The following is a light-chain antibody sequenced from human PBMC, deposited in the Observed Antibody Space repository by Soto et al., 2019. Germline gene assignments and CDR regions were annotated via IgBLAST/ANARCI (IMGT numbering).Light chain of an antibody. CDR2: DAS. CDR1: QSITYY. V-gene: IGKV3-11*01. Sequence: EIVLTQSPATLSLSPGERATLSCRASQSITYYLAWYQQKPGQAPRLLFYDASNRATGVPARFSGSGSGTDFTLTVSSLEPEDFAVYYCQQRSNWPLTFGGGTKVEIK. J-gene: IGKJ4*01. CDR3: QQRSNWPLT.